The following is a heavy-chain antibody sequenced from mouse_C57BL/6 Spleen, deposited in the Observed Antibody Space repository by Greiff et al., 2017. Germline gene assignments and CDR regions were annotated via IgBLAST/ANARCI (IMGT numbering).Heavy chain of an antibody. CDR3: ARSGDYVGAMDY. D-gene: IGHD1-1*01. V-gene: IGHV1-82*01. Sequence: QVQLKQSGPELVKPGASVKISCKASGYAFSSSWMNWVKQRPGKGLEWIGRIYPGDGDTNYNGKFKGKATLTADKSSSTAYMQLSSLTSEDSAVYFCARSGDYVGAMDYWGQGTSVTVSS. CDR1: GYAFSSSW. J-gene: IGHJ4*01. CDR2: IYPGDGDT.